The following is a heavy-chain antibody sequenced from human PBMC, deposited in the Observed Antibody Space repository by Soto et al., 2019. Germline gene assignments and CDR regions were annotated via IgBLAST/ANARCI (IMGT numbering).Heavy chain of an antibody. CDR3: AKAGISSGWTDTYDY. J-gene: IGHJ4*02. V-gene: IGHV3-23*01. Sequence: GSLRLSCAASGFTFSSYAMSWVRQAPGKGLEWVSAISGSGGSTYYADSVKGRFTISRDNSKNTLYLQMNSLRAEDTAVYYCAKAGISSGWTDTYDYWGQGPLVTVSS. CDR2: ISGSGGST. CDR1: GFTFSSYA. D-gene: IGHD6-19*01.